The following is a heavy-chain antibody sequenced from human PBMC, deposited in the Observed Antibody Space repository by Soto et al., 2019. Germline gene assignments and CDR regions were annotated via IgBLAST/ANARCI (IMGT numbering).Heavy chain of an antibody. Sequence: PGGSLRLSCAASGFSFSSYAMHWVRQAPGKGLEWVAVIWYDASNKYSADSVKGRFTISRDNSKKTVYLQMNNLGVEDTAVYYCVRVYCGGDCYFDYWGQGTLVTVSS. CDR2: IWYDASNK. V-gene: IGHV3-33*01. D-gene: IGHD2-21*01. J-gene: IGHJ4*02. CDR3: VRVYCGGDCYFDY. CDR1: GFSFSSYA.